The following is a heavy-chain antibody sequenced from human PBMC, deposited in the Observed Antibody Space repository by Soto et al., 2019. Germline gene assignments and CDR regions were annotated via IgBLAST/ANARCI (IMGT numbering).Heavy chain of an antibody. D-gene: IGHD2-8*01. J-gene: IGHJ5*02. V-gene: IGHV3-23*01. CDR2: SSGSGGST. Sequence: GGSLRLSCAASGFTFSSYTMSWVRQAPGKGLEWVSASSGSGGSTYYADSVKGRFTISRDNSKNTLYLQMNSLRAEDTAVYYCAKLDCTNGVCYHPRNANWFDPWGQGTLVTVSS. CDR1: GFTFSSYT. CDR3: AKLDCTNGVCYHPRNANWFDP.